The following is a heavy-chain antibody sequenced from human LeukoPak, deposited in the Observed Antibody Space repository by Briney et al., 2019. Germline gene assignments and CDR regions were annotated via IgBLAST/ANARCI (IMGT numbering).Heavy chain of an antibody. D-gene: IGHD1-26*01. Sequence: PGGPLRLSCAASGFAISSNHMNWVRQAPGKGLEWVSVIFNGGSTYYADSVKGRFTISRDNSKNTLYLQMNSLRAEDTAVYYCATSIVGLTYDEHFQHWGQGTLDTVSS. V-gene: IGHV3-53*01. CDR1: GFAISSNH. CDR2: IFNGGST. CDR3: ATSIVGLTYDEHFQH. J-gene: IGHJ1*01.